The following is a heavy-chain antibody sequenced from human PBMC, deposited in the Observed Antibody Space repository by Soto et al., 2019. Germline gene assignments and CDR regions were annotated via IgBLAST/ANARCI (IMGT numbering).Heavy chain of an antibody. D-gene: IGHD2-21*02. J-gene: IGHJ6*02. CDR1: AFSLSTGGVG. Sequence: QITLKESGPTLVKPTQTLTLTCTFSAFSLSTGGVGVGWIRQPPGKALEWLALIYWDDDKRYSPSLRSRLTITKDTSKNPVVLTMTNMAPVDTATYYCIQSRCGGDCLQSYASYYYYGMDVWCQGTTVTVSS. CDR3: IQSRCGGDCLQSYASYYYYGMDV. CDR2: IYWDDDK. V-gene: IGHV2-5*02.